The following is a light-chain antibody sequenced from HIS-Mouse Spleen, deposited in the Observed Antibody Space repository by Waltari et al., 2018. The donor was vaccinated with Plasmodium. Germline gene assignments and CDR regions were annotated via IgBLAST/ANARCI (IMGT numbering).Light chain of an antibody. CDR1: SSDVGRYNL. Sequence: QSALTQPASVSGSPGQSIPISCTGTSSDVGRYNLVPWYQQHPGKAPNLMIYEGSKRPSGVSNRFSGSKSGNTASLTISGLQAEDEADYYCCSYAGSSTLVFGGGTKLTVL. J-gene: IGLJ2*01. V-gene: IGLV2-23*01. CDR2: EGS. CDR3: CSYAGSSTLV.